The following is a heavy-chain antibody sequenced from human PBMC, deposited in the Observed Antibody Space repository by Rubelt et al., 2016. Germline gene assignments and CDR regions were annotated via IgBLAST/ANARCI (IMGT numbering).Heavy chain of an antibody. CDR2: ISAYNGNT. Sequence: VQLVQSGAEVKKPGESLKISCKGSGYSFTSYWIGWVRQMPGKGLEWMGWISAYNGNTNYAQKLQGRVTMTTDTSTGTAYMGLRSLRSDDTAVYYCASDADYYDSSGYYPYWGQGTLVTVSS. J-gene: IGHJ4*02. V-gene: IGHV1-18*04. D-gene: IGHD3-22*01. CDR3: ASDADYYDSSGYYPY. CDR1: GYSFTSYW.